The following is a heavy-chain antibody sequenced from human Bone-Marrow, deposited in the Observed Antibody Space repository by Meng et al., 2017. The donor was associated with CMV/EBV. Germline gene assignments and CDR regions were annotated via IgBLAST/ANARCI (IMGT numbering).Heavy chain of an antibody. J-gene: IGHJ5*02. V-gene: IGHV1-2*02. CDR1: GYAFTSYG. D-gene: IGHD5-18*01. CDR3: ARGGGYSYGYSSGFDP. Sequence: ASVKVSCKASGYAFTSYGVSWVRQAPGQGLEWMGWINPNSGGTNYAQKFQGRVTMTRDTSISTAYMELSRLRSDDTAVYYCARGGGYSYGYSSGFDPWGQGTLVTVSS. CDR2: INPNSGGT.